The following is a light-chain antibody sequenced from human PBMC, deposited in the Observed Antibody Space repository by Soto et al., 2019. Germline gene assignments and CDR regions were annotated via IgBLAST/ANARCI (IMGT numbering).Light chain of an antibody. J-gene: IGKJ2*01. CDR2: GPS. CDR1: QSLNTY. CDR3: QQYHSWPPT. V-gene: IGKV3-15*01. Sequence: EIVMTQSPDTLSVSPGERATLFCRASQSLNTYVAWYQQKPGQVPRLLISGPSTRATGIPARFSGSGSGTEFTLTISSLQSEDLAVYYCQQYHSWPPTFGKGTKLEIK.